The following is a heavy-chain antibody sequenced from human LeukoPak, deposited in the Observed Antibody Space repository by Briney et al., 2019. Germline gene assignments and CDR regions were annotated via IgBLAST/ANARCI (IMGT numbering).Heavy chain of an antibody. D-gene: IGHD3-16*02. CDR1: GFTFSSYA. V-gene: IGHV3-64*01. Sequence: GGSLRLSCAASGFTFSSYAMHWVRQAPGKGLEYVSAISSNGGSTYYAHSVKGRFTISRDNSKNTLYLQMGSLRAEDMAVYYCARKTRYGYYFDYWGQGTLVTVSS. CDR2: ISSNGGST. J-gene: IGHJ4*02. CDR3: ARKTRYGYYFDY.